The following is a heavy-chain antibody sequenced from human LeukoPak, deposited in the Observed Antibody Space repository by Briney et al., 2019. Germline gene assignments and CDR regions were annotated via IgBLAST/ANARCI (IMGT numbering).Heavy chain of an antibody. CDR1: GFSFSSYS. J-gene: IGHJ4*02. V-gene: IGHV3-66*01. CDR3: AKDSPYSGSYYY. CDR2: IYSGGST. Sequence: GGSLRLSCAASGFSFSSYSMNWVRQAPGKELEGVSVIYSGGSTYYADSVKGRFTISRDNSKNTLYLQMNSLRAEDTAVYYCAKDSPYSGSYYYWGQGTLVTVSS. D-gene: IGHD1-26*01.